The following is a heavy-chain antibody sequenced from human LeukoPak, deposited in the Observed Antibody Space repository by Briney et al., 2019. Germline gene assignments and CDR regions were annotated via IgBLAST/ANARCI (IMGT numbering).Heavy chain of an antibody. CDR3: AKDKGGSGYYPVDY. V-gene: IGHV3-23*01. CDR2: ITESGGST. Sequence: GGSLRLSCAASGFTFSSYAMNWVRQAPGKGVEWVSPITESGGSTYCADSVQGRFTISRDNSKNTLYLQMNSLSADDSALYYCAKDKGGSGYYPVDYWGQGTLVTVSS. D-gene: IGHD3-22*01. CDR1: GFTFSSYA. J-gene: IGHJ4*02.